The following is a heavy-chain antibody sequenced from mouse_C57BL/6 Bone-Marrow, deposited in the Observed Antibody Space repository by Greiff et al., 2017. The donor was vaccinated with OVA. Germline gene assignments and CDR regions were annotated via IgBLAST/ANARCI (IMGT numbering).Heavy chain of an antibody. J-gene: IGHJ2*01. CDR2: IDPSDSYT. CDR1: GYTFTSYW. CDR3: ARVLLIFDY. V-gene: IGHV1-50*01. Sequence: QVQLKQPGAELVKPGASVKLSCKASGYTFTSYWMQWVKQRPGQGLEWIGEIDPSDSYTNYNQKFKGKATLTVDTSSSTAYMQLSSLTSEDSAVYYCARVLLIFDYWGQGTTLTVSS. D-gene: IGHD2-10*01.